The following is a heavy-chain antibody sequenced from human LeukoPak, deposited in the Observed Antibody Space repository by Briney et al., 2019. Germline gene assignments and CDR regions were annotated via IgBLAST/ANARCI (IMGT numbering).Heavy chain of an antibody. V-gene: IGHV4-39*01. CDR1: GGSISSSSYY. D-gene: IGHD6-6*01. CDR3: ARRLSYSTSARGYWYFDL. CDR2: IYYSGST. Sequence: SETLSLTSTVSGGSISSSSYYWGWIRQPPGKGLEWIGSIYYSGSTYYNPSLKSRVTISVDTSKDQFSLKLSSVTAADTAVYYCARRLSYSTSARGYWYFDLWGRGTLVTVSS. J-gene: IGHJ2*01.